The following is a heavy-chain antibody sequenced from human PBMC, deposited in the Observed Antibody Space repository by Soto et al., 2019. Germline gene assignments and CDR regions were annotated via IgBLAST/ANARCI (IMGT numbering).Heavy chain of an antibody. V-gene: IGHV3-7*03. CDR2: IKQDGSEK. D-gene: IGHD3-16*01. CDR1: GFTFSSYW. J-gene: IGHJ4*02. Sequence: GGSLRLSCAASGFTFSSYWMSWVRQAPGKGLEWVANIKQDGSEKYYVDSVKGRFTISRDNAKNSLYLQMNSLRAEDTAVYYCARDIFEGEIYFDYWGQGTLVTVSS. CDR3: ARDIFEGEIYFDY.